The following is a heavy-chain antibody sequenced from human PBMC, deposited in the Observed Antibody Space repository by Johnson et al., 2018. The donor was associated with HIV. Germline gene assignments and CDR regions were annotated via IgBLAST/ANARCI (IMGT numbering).Heavy chain of an antibody. D-gene: IGHD3-22*01. CDR2: INWNGGSI. J-gene: IGHJ3*02. V-gene: IGHV3-20*01. Sequence: VQLVESGGGVVRPGGSLRLSCSASGFTFDDYGMSWVRQVPGKGLEWVSGINWNGGSIGYAESVKGRFTISRDNAKNSLYLQMNSLRAEDTAVYNCARGLPYYYDSSSYFVRVVAGAFDIWGQGTLVTVSS. CDR1: GFTFDDYG. CDR3: ARGLPYYYDSSSYFVRVVAGAFDI.